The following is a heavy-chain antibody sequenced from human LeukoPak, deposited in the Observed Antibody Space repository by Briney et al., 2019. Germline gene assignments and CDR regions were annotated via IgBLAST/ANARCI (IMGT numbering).Heavy chain of an antibody. V-gene: IGHV3-9*01. CDR1: GFTFDDYA. D-gene: IGHD1-1*01. CDR2: FSWNSGNI. J-gene: IGHJ4*02. CDR3: AKDITGTSGYYFDD. Sequence: QSGGSLRLSCAASGFTFDDYAMHWVRQAPGKGLEWVSGFSWNSGNIGYADSVKGRFTISRDNAKNSLYLQMNSLRAEDTALYYCAKDITGTSGYYFDDWGQGTLVTVSS.